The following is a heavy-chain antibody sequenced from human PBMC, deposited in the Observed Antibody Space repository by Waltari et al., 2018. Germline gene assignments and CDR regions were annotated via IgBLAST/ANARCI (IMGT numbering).Heavy chain of an antibody. CDR3: ARERGYCSSTSCRPPYFDY. V-gene: IGHV3-21*01. CDR2: ISSSSSYI. J-gene: IGHJ4*02. D-gene: IGHD2-2*01. Sequence: EVQLVESGGGLVKPGGSLRLSCAASGFTFSSYSMNWVRPAPGKGLEWVSSISSSSSYIYYADSVKGRFTISRDNAKNSLYLQMNSLRAEDMAVYYCARERGYCSSTSCRPPYFDYWGQGTLVTVSS. CDR1: GFTFSSYS.